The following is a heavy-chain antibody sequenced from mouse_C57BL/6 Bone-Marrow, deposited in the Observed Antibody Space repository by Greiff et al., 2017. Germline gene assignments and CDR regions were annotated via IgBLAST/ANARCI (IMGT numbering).Heavy chain of an antibody. CDR3: ARRGCSSYWYFDV. Sequence: QVQLQQSGAELVKPGASVKISCKASGYAFSSYWMNWVKQRPGKGLEWIGQIYPGDGGTNYNGKFKGKATLTADKSSSTAYMQLSSLTSEDSAVYVCARRGCSSYWYFDVWGTGTTGTVSS. CDR1: GYAFSSYW. J-gene: IGHJ1*03. V-gene: IGHV1-80*01. CDR2: IYPGDGGT. D-gene: IGHD1-1*01.